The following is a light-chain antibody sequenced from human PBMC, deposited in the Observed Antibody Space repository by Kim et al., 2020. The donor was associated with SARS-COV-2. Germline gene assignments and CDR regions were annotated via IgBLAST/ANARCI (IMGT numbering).Light chain of an antibody. V-gene: IGLV3-21*04. J-gene: IGLJ2*01. CDR2: YDT. CDR3: QVWDTGSDHPI. CDR1: CIGLLS. Sequence: AQGKTANITGGENCIGLLSVQWHQAKPGQAPVFVIYYDTDRPSGIPERFSGSNSGNTATLTISRVEAGNEAEYYCQVWDTGSDHPIFGGGTQLTVL.